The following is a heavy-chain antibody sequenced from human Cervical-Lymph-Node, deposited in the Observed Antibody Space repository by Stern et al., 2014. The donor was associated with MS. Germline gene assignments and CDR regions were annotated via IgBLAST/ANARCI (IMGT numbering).Heavy chain of an antibody. CDR2: INYSGST. CDR1: GNSLSSSSYY. CDR3: ARRDNFGTFDH. D-gene: IGHD1-1*01. J-gene: IGHJ4*02. V-gene: IGHV4-39*01. Sequence: VQLVESGPGLVKPSETLSLTCSVSGNSLSSSSYYWGWIRLPPGKRLEWIGSINYSGSTDYTPSLKGRVAISIATSRKQLSLHLRSVTAADTAVYFCARRDNFGTFDHWGQGSLVTVSS.